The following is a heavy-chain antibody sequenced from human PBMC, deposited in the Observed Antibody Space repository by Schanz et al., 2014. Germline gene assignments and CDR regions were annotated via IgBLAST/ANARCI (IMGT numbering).Heavy chain of an antibody. V-gene: IGHV3-33*06. J-gene: IGHJ6*02. CDR3: VKDLQRELLRDDHYYGMDV. CDR2: VCYDGSKK. Sequence: QVQLLESGGGVVQPGGSLRLSCVASGFTFFGSFAMSWVRQAPGKGLEWVAVVCYDGSKKYYADSVKGRFTTSRDNSKNTMYLQMNSLRAEDTAVYYCVKDLQRELLRDDHYYGMDVWGQGTTVTVSS. CDR1: GFTFFGSFA. D-gene: IGHD1-26*01.